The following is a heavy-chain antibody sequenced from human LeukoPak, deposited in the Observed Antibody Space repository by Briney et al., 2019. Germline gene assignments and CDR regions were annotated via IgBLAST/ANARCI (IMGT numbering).Heavy chain of an antibody. CDR1: GGAFSGYY. CDR3: ASGYSSTWYPQH. V-gene: IGHV4-34*01. D-gene: IGHD6-13*01. J-gene: IGHJ1*01. Sequence: SETLSLTCAVYGGAFSGYYCSWIRQPPGKGLEWIGEINHSGRINYNTSLKSRVTISLDTSKNQFSLKLSSVTAADTAVYYCASGYSSTWYPQHWGLGTLVTVSS. CDR2: INHSGRI.